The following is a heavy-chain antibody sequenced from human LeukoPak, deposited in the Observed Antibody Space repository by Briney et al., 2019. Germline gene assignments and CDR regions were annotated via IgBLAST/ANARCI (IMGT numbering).Heavy chain of an antibody. V-gene: IGHV3-33*01. CDR1: GFTFSSYG. D-gene: IGHD5-18*01. CDR2: IWYDGSNK. J-gene: IGHJ4*02. CDR3: ARKIKTAMGYYFDY. Sequence: GRSLRLSCAASGFTFSSYGMHWVRQAPGKGLEWVAVIWYDGSNKYYADSVKGRFTISRDNSKNTLYLQMNSLRAEDTAVYYCARKIKTAMGYYFDYWGQGTLVTVSS.